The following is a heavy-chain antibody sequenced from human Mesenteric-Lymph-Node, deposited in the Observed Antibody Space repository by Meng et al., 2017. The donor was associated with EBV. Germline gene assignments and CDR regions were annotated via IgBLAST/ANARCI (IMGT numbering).Heavy chain of an antibody. Sequence: QLQLVESGGGVVQPGRSLRLSVAASGFTFSTYAMHWVRQAPGKGLQWLGVMSSDGSNKFYADSVKGRFTISRDNSKNTLYLQMNSLRTEDTALYYCASEGLAVSGELDYWGQGTLVTVSS. CDR2: MSSDGSNK. J-gene: IGHJ4*02. V-gene: IGHV3-30-3*01. D-gene: IGHD6-19*01. CDR1: GFTFSTYA. CDR3: ASEGLAVSGELDY.